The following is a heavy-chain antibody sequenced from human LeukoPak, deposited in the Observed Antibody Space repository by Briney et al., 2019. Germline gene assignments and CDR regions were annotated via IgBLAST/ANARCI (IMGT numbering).Heavy chain of an antibody. D-gene: IGHD2/OR15-2a*01. CDR1: GGSVSSDY. CDR2: IYHTGNN. J-gene: IGHJ4*02. Sequence: SETLSLTCTVSGGSVSSDYWSWIRQPPGKGLEWIGYIYHTGNNDYNPSLKSRATISLDTSKNQFSLKLTSVTAADTAVYFCARHPFSSPFDYWAREPWSPSPQ. V-gene: IGHV4-59*08. CDR3: ARHPFSSPFDY.